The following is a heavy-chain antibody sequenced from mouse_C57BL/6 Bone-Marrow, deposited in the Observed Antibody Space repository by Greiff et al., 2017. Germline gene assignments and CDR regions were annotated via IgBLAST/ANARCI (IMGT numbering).Heavy chain of an antibody. Sequence: EVKLVESGGGLVKPGGSLKLSCAASGFTFSDYGMHWVRQAPEKGLEWVAYISSGSSTIYYADTVKGRFTISRDNAKNNLYLQMSHLKSEDTAMYYCARDPSYYYGSSYGYWGQGTTLTVSS. CDR1: GFTFSDYG. J-gene: IGHJ2*01. D-gene: IGHD1-1*01. CDR3: ARDPSYYYGSSYGY. CDR2: ISSGSSTI. V-gene: IGHV5-17*03.